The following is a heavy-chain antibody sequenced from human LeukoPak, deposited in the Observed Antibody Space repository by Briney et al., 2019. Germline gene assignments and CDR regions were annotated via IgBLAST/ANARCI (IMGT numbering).Heavy chain of an antibody. Sequence: SETLSLTCIVSGGSVSGYYWSWIRQPPGKGLEWIGHIYDSGSTNYNPSLKSRVTISMDTSKNQFSLKLYSVTAADTALYYCARHYYAISDSYSFDSWGLGTLVTVSS. J-gene: IGHJ4*02. V-gene: IGHV4-59*02. CDR3: ARHYYAISDSYSFDS. CDR2: IYDSGST. CDR1: GGSVSGYY. D-gene: IGHD3-22*01.